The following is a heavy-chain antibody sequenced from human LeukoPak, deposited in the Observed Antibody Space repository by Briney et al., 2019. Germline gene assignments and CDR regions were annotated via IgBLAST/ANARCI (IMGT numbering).Heavy chain of an antibody. CDR1: GFTVSGNY. D-gene: IGHD6-19*01. Sequence: GSPRLSCAASGFTVSGNYVSWVCQAPGKGLEWVANINQDGGGNHYVDSVRGRFTISRDNAKNSLYLQMNSLRAEDTAVYYCAWDRGWCRADYWGQGTLGTVSS. CDR2: INQDGGGN. V-gene: IGHV3-7*04. CDR3: AWDRGWCRADY. J-gene: IGHJ4*02.